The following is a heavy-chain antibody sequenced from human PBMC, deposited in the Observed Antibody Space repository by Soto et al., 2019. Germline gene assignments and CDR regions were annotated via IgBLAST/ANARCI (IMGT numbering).Heavy chain of an antibody. CDR3: AHRRSGYFDS. CDR1: GFSLTETGMS. V-gene: IGHV2-5*02. CDR2: IYWDDDK. Sequence: SGPTLVNPTQTLTLTCTFSGFSLTETGMSERWFRQPPGKALEWLALIYWDDDKRYSPSLKRGLTISKDASKNQVVLTKTNVYAVDTATYYCAHRRSGYFDSWGQGTLVTVSS. J-gene: IGHJ4*02.